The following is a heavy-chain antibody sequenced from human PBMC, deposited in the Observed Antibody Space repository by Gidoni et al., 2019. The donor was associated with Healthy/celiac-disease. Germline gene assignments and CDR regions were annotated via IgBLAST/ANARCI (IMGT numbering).Heavy chain of an antibody. CDR3: ARDPGDYDYWFDP. Sequence: QVQLQESGPGLVKPSETLSLTCTVSGGSISSYYWSWIRQPPGKGLEWIGYIYYSGSTNYNPSLKSRVTISVDTSKNQFSLKLSSVTAADTAVYYCARDPGDYDYWFDPWGQGTLVTVSS. CDR1: GGSISSYY. V-gene: IGHV4-59*01. D-gene: IGHD4-17*01. J-gene: IGHJ5*02. CDR2: IYYSGST.